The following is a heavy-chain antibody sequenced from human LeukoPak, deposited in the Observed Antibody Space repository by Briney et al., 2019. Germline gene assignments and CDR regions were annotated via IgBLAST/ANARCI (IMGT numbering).Heavy chain of an antibody. Sequence: GGSLRLSCAASGFTFSSYGMNWVRQAPGKGLEWVSGISGDAGRTYYADSVKGRFTIYRDNSKNTLYLQMSSLRAADTAVYYCAKDPTHYRVWDDYDSTVLSYWGQGTLVTVSS. D-gene: IGHD3-22*01. CDR2: ISGDAGRT. V-gene: IGHV3-23*01. CDR3: AKDPTHYRVWDDYDSTVLSY. CDR1: GFTFSSYG. J-gene: IGHJ4*02.